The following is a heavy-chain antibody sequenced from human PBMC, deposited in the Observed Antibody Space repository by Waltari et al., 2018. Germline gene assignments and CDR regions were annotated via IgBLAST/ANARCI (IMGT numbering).Heavy chain of an antibody. Sequence: VQVLESGGGLVQPGGSLRPSCASSGFTFSSHAMPGVRQAPGKGLEWVSAIPGDGGSTYYADSVKGRFTISRDNSKNTVYLQMNSLRAEDTAIYYCAKDRQGVWDYWGQGTLVTVSS. CDR1: GFTFSSHA. CDR3: AKDRQGVWDY. CDR2: IPGDGGST. D-gene: IGHD2-8*01. J-gene: IGHJ4*02. V-gene: IGHV3-23*01.